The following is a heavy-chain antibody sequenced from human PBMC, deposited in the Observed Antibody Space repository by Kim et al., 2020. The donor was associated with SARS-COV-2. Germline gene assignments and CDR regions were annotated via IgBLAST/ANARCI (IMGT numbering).Heavy chain of an antibody. CDR3: ARQDSGYDGDDAFDI. V-gene: IGHV1-3*01. J-gene: IGHJ3*02. CDR2: INAGNGNT. D-gene: IGHD5-12*01. CDR1: GYTFTSYA. Sequence: ASVKVSCKASGYTFTSYAMHWVRQAPGQRLEWMGWINAGNGNTKYSQKFQGRVTITRDTSASTAYMELSSLRSEDTAVYYCARQDSGYDGDDAFDIWGQGTMVTVSS.